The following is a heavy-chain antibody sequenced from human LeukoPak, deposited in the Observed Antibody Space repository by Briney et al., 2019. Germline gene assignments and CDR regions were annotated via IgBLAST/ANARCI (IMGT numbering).Heavy chain of an antibody. CDR2: IWYNGSKK. J-gene: IGHJ4*02. CDR3: AKALYGGHDY. D-gene: IGHD4-23*01. Sequence: GGSLRLSCAASGFTFSSNGMHWVRQAPGKGLEWVAVIWYNGSKKYYADSVKGRFTISRDNSKNTLYLQMNSLRAEDTAVYYCAKALYGGHDYWGQGTLVTVSS. V-gene: IGHV3-33*06. CDR1: GFTFSSNG.